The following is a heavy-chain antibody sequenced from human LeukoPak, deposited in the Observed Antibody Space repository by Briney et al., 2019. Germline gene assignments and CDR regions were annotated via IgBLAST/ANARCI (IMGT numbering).Heavy chain of an antibody. CDR1: GFTFGDYA. Sequence: PGGSLRLSCAASGFTFGDYAMSWFRQAPGKGLEWVGFIRSKAYGGTTEYAASVKGRFTISRDDSKSIAYLQMNSLKTEDTAVYYCTRSRFRRLELLYFDYWGQGTLVTVSS. V-gene: IGHV3-49*03. J-gene: IGHJ4*02. D-gene: IGHD1-7*01. CDR2: IRSKAYGGTT. CDR3: TRSRFRRLELLYFDY.